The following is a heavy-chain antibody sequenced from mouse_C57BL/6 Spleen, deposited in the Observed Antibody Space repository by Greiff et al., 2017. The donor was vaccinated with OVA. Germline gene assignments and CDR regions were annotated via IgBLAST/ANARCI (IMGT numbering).Heavy chain of an antibody. CDR2: IYPGSGST. CDR1: GYTFTSYW. D-gene: IGHD1-1*01. J-gene: IGHJ1*03. Sequence: QVQLQQPGAELVKPGASVKMSCKASGYTFTSYWITWVKQRPGQGLEWIGDIYPGSGSTNYNEKFKSKATLTVDTSSSTAYMQLSSLTSEDSAVYYGARAGGNYGSSYWYFDVWGTGTTVTVAS. CDR3: ARAGGNYGSSYWYFDV. V-gene: IGHV1-55*01.